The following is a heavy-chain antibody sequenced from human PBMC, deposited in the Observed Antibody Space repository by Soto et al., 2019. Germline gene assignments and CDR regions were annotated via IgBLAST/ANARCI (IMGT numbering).Heavy chain of an antibody. CDR3: ARGQRFSEWFDP. V-gene: IGHV4-4*07. J-gene: IGHJ5*02. CDR2: IYSSGTT. CDR1: GGSNSGYY. D-gene: IGHD2-2*01. Sequence: SETLSLTCTVSGGSNSGYYWTWIRQPAGKGLEWIGRIYSSGTTKYNPSLKSRVTMSLDTSKNQFSLRLSSVTATDTAVYYCARGQRFSEWFDPWGQGNFVTVSS.